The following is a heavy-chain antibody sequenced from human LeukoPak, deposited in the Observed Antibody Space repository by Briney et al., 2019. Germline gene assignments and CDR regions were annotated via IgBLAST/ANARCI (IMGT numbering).Heavy chain of an antibody. CDR1: GFAFFSTS. Sequence: GGSLRLSCAASGFAFFSTSIHWVRQAPGKGLEWLSYSSTVTGNIFYADSVKGRFTISRDNAKSSLNLQMSSLRAEDTAVYFCATTGNFYDMDVWGKGTTVTVSS. V-gene: IGHV3-48*04. CDR2: SSTVTGNI. J-gene: IGHJ6*03. CDR3: ATTGNFYDMDV. D-gene: IGHD1-1*01.